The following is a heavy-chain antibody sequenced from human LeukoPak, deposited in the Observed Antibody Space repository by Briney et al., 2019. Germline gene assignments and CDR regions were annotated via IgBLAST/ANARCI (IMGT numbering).Heavy chain of an antibody. Sequence: GGSLRLSCAASEFTFSSYSMNWVLQAPGKGLEWVSSISSSSSYIYYADSVKGRFTISRDNAKNSLYLQMNSLRAEDTAIYYCARGGHYDILTGYKVFDYWGQGTLVTVSS. CDR2: ISSSSSYI. J-gene: IGHJ4*02. CDR1: EFTFSSYS. V-gene: IGHV3-21*01. CDR3: ARGGHYDILTGYKVFDY. D-gene: IGHD3-9*01.